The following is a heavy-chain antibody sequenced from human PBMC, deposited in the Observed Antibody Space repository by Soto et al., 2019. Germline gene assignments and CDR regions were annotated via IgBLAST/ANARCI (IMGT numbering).Heavy chain of an antibody. CDR3: AKRAGYSSGWLDY. CDR2: ISGSGGST. D-gene: IGHD2-15*01. J-gene: IGHJ4*02. CDR1: GFTFSSYA. Sequence: EVQLLESGGGLVQPGGSLRLSCTASGFTFSSYAMSWVRQVPGKGLEWVSTISGSGGSTYYTDSVKGRFTISRDNSKNTLYLQMNSLRVEDTAVYYCAKRAGYSSGWLDYWGQGTLVTVSS. V-gene: IGHV3-23*01.